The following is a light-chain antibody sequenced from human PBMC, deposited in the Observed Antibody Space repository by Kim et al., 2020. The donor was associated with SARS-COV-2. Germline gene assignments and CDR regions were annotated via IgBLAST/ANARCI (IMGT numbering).Light chain of an antibody. Sequence: ASVGDRVTINSQASQSIHISLAWCQQKPEKAHELLVYMASSLQSGVPSRFSGSESGTEFTLTIGSLQPDDFATYYCQQCDTYPWTFGQGTKVDIK. V-gene: IGKV1-5*03. J-gene: IGKJ1*01. CDR1: QSIHIS. CDR3: QQCDTYPWT. CDR2: MAS.